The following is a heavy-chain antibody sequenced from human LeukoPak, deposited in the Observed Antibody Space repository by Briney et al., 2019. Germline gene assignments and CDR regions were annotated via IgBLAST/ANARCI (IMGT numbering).Heavy chain of an antibody. CDR2: IRYDGSNK. J-gene: IGHJ4*02. CDR3: AKVRFEGLRVTNFDY. D-gene: IGHD4-11*01. Sequence: PGGSLRLSCAASGFTFSSYSMNWVRQAPGKGLEWVAFIRYDGSNKYYADSVKGRFTISRDNSKNTLYLQMNSLRAEDTAVYYCAKVRFEGLRVTNFDYWGQGTLVTVSS. V-gene: IGHV3-30*02. CDR1: GFTFSSYS.